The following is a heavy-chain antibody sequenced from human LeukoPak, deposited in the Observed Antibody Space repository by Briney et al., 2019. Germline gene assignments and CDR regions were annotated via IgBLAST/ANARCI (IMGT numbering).Heavy chain of an antibody. CDR2: INHSGST. V-gene: IGHV4-34*01. CDR1: GFTFSSYA. D-gene: IGHD6-13*01. Sequence: GSLRLSCAASGFTFSSYAMSWIRQPPGKGLEWIGEINHSGSTNYNPSLKSRVTISVDTSKNQFSLKLSSVTAADTAVYYCARLPYSSSWYEYYYGMDVWGQGTTVTVSS. J-gene: IGHJ6*02. CDR3: ARLPYSSSWYEYYYGMDV.